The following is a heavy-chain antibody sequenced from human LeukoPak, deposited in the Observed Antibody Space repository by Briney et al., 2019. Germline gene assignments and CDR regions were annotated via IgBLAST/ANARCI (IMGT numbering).Heavy chain of an antibody. Sequence: GGSLRLSCAASGFTFSSNYMSWVRQAPGKGLEWVSVIYSGGSTYYADSVKGRFTISRDNSKNTLYLQMNSLRAEDTAVYYCARKLPSTSCYDYGGQGTLVTVSS. CDR3: ARKLPSTSCYDY. CDR2: IYSGGST. J-gene: IGHJ4*02. D-gene: IGHD2-2*01. CDR1: GFTFSSNY. V-gene: IGHV3-53*01.